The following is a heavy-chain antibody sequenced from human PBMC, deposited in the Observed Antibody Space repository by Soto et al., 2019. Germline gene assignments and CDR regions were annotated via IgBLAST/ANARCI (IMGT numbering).Heavy chain of an antibody. D-gene: IGHD2-21*02. Sequence: GGSLRLSCVAFGFTCISSGMHWVRQAPGKGPEWVAVIWYDGSNKYYADSVKGRFTISRDNSKNTLYLQMNSLRAEDTAVYYCARDYTPIVVVTDSNPGDAFDIWGQGTMVTVSS. J-gene: IGHJ3*02. CDR1: GFTCISSG. CDR2: IWYDGSNK. V-gene: IGHV3-33*01. CDR3: ARDYTPIVVVTDSNPGDAFDI.